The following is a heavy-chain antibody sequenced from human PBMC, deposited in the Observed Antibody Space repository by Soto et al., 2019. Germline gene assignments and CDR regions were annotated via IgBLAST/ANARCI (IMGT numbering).Heavy chain of an antibody. Sequence: LRLSCAGPGFTFGDSYMSWIRQAPGKGLEWLSYISPGSRYPAYADSVKGRFTISRDNAKRSLYLQMMSLTAEDTAIYYCVRGGGGGLFDPWGQGTMVTVSS. CDR1: GFTFGDSY. CDR2: ISPGSRYP. CDR3: VRGGGGGLFDP. V-gene: IGHV3-11*06. D-gene: IGHD2-15*01. J-gene: IGHJ5*02.